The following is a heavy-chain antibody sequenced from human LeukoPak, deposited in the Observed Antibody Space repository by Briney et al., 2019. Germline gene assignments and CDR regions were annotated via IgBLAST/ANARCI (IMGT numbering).Heavy chain of an antibody. CDR1: GFIFNTYA. J-gene: IGHJ4*02. V-gene: IGHV3-23*01. Sequence: GGSLRLSRAASGFIFNTYAMSWVRQAPGKGLEWVSTIRGSGESTHYADSVQGRFTISRDNSLYTVYLQMDSLRGDDTAVYCCAKDRISYTTSPGELSHWGQGTLVIVSS. D-gene: IGHD3-10*01. CDR3: AKDRISYTTSPGELSH. CDR2: IRGSGEST.